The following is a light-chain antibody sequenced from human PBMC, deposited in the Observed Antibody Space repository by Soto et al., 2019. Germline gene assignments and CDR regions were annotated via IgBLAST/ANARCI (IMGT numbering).Light chain of an antibody. CDR2: GAS. V-gene: IGKV1-12*01. J-gene: IGKJ4*01. Sequence: DMQMTQSPSSVSASVGDRVTITCRASQDISTWLAWYQQKPGKAPNLLIYGASILQSGVPSRFSGSGSGTDFTFTINSLQPEDIATYYCQQYDNLPLTLGGGTKVDIK. CDR1: QDISTW. CDR3: QQYDNLPLT.